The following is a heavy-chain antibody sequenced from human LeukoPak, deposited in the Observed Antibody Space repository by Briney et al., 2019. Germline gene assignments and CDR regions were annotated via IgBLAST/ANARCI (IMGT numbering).Heavy chain of an antibody. CDR1: GFPFSSYA. Sequence: PGESLRLSCAASGFPFSSYAMSWVRQAPGKGLEWVSTISNSDDSTYYADSVKGRFTISRDNSEHTLFLRMNSLRAEDTAVSYCAKATGYLGWGQGTLVSVSS. D-gene: IGHD1-14*01. V-gene: IGHV3-23*01. CDR2: ISNSDDST. J-gene: IGHJ4*02. CDR3: AKATGYLG.